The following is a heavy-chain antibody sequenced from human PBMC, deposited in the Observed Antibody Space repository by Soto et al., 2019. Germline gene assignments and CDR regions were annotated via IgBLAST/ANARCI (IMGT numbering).Heavy chain of an antibody. CDR3: ARKVATFNFDH. D-gene: IGHD5-12*01. J-gene: IGHJ4*02. CDR1: GEMKTDKS. CDR2: INPDTGGT. V-gene: IGHV1-2*02. Sequence: SAEVCCEACGEMKTDKSRRSAQQAPGRGLEWMGWINPDTGGTMYDQKFQGRVTMTRDTAINTAYMELSRLQSDDTAMYYCARKVATFNFDHWGQGTLVTVSS.